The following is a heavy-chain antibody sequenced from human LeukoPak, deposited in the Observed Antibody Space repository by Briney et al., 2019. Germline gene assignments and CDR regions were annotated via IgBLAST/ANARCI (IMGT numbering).Heavy chain of an antibody. Sequence: PGGSLRLSCAASGFTFSSYEMSWLRQAPGKGLEWVSYIGVSGSTIYFADSVRGRFTISRDNAKNSLYLQMNSLRAEDTAVYFCAREGAVTGRGLFDRWGQGNLVTVSS. D-gene: IGHD6-19*01. V-gene: IGHV3-48*03. CDR2: IGVSGSTI. CDR1: GFTFSSYE. J-gene: IGHJ4*02. CDR3: AREGAVTGRGLFDR.